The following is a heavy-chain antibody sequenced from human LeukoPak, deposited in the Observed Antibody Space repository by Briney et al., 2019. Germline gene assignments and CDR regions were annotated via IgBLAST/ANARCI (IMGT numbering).Heavy chain of an antibody. CDR2: IKQDGSEK. V-gene: IGHV3-7*01. D-gene: IGHD3/OR15-3a*01. CDR1: GFTFSSYW. J-gene: IGHJ6*02. Sequence: PGRPLRLSCAASGFTFSSYWMSWVRQAPGKGLEWVANIKQDGSEKYYVDSVKGRFTISRDNAKNSLYLQMNSLRAEDTAVYYCAREFGYTYDFWTSCMDVWGQGTTVTVSS. CDR3: AREFGYTYDFWTSCMDV.